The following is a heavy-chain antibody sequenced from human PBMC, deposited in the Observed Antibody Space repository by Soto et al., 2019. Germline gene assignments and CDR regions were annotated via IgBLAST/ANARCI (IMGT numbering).Heavy chain of an antibody. J-gene: IGHJ4*02. CDR3: ASGSATTELDY. CDR2: ISAYNGNT. Sequence: ASVKVSCKASGYTFTSYGISWVRQATRQGLEWMGWISAYNGNTNYAQKLQGRVTMTTDTSTSTAYMELRSLRSDDTAVYYCASGSATTELDYWGQGSRHTGSS. D-gene: IGHD4-17*01. CDR1: GYTFTSYG. V-gene: IGHV1-18*01.